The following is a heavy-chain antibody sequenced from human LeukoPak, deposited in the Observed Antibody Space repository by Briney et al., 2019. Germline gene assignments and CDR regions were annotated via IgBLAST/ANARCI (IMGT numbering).Heavy chain of an antibody. D-gene: IGHD5-18*01. Sequence: TASETLSLTCTASGGSISTYYWSWIRQPPGKELEWIGYIHYSGTTNYNPALESRVTISADTTKNQFSLKLSSVTAADAAVYYCARGQLWYDAFPFGYWGQGTLVTVSS. V-gene: IGHV4-59*01. CDR1: GGSISTYY. CDR3: ARGQLWYDAFPFGY. J-gene: IGHJ4*02. CDR2: IHYSGTT.